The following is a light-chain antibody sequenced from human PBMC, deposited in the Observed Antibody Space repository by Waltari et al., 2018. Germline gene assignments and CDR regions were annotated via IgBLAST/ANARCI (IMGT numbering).Light chain of an antibody. CDR2: VNSDGSH. J-gene: IGLJ3*02. V-gene: IGLV4-69*01. Sequence: QLVLTQSPSASASLGASVKRTCTLSSGHSSHVIAWLQQRQEKGPRYLMKVNSDGSHSKGDEIPLRFSGSSSGAGRYLTISSLQSEDEADYFCQTGGHGTGVFDGGTTLTVL. CDR3: QTGGHGTGV. CDR1: SGHSSHV.